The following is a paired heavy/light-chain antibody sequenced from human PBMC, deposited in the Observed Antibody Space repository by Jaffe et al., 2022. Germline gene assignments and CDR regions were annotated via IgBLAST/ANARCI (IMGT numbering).Heavy chain of an antibody. V-gene: IGHV1-69*05. CDR3: ARSGYASLFANGPFDY. CDR1: GGTFSSYA. CDR2: IIPIFGTA. Sequence: QVQLVQSGAEVKKPGSSVKVSCKASGGTFSSYAISWVRQAPGQGLEWMGGIIPIFGTANYAQKFQGRVTITTDESTSTAYMELSSLRSEDTAVYYCARSGYASLFANGPFDYWGQGTLVTVSS. D-gene: IGHD2-2*01. J-gene: IGHJ4*02.
Light chain of an antibody. CDR2: GAS. J-gene: IGKJ2*01. CDR3: QQYNNWPPEQYT. Sequence: EIVMTQSPATLSVSPGERATLSCRASQSVSSNLAWYQQKPGQAPRLLIYGASTRATGIPARFSGSGSGTEFTLTISSLQSEDFAVYYCQQYNNWPPEQYTFGQGTKLEIK. V-gene: IGKV3-15*01. CDR1: QSVSSN.